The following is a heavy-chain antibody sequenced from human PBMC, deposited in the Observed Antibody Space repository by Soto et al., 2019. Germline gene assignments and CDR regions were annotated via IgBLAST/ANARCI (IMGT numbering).Heavy chain of an antibody. Sequence: GGSLRLSCVASGFTFSSYWMHWVRQVPGKGLVWVSRINGDGSTTNYADSVKGRFTISRDNAKNTLYLQMNTLRAEDTALYYCVKSSTGTYGLFDYWGQGTLATVSS. CDR1: GFTFSSYW. J-gene: IGHJ4*02. CDR3: VKSSTGTYGLFDY. D-gene: IGHD3-10*01. CDR2: INGDGSTT. V-gene: IGHV3-74*01.